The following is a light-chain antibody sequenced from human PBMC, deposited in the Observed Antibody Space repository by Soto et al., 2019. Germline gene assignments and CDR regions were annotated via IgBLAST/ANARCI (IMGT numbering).Light chain of an antibody. J-gene: IGLJ1*01. CDR1: SSNIGSNA. V-gene: IGLV1-44*01. CDR3: AAWNDNLNGPSYV. CDR2: SDD. Sequence: QSVLTQPPSASGTPGQKGTISCSGSSSNIGSNAVNWYQQVPGTAPKLLIYSDDQRPSGVPDRFSGSKSGTSASLAISGLQSEDEADYICAAWNDNLNGPSYVFGTGTKVTVL.